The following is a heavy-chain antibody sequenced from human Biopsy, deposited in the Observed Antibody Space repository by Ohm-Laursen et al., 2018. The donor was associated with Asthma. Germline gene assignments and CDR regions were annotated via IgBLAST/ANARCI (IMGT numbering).Heavy chain of an antibody. CDR3: ARGDSSNWSHYYFDY. CDR2: IYSGGTS. V-gene: IGHV3-53*01. J-gene: IGHJ4*02. D-gene: IGHD3-22*01. Sequence: SLRLSCAASGFAGSRDYMFWVRQAPGKGLEWVSVIYSGGTSHTADSVRGRFTISRDYSKNTLYLQMHSLRAEDTAVYYCARGDSSNWSHYYFDYWGRGTLVTVSS. CDR1: GFAGSRDY.